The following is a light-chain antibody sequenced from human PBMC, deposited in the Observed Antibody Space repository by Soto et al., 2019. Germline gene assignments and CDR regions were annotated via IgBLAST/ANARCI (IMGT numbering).Light chain of an antibody. CDR2: NAS. CDR1: QSVSNS. V-gene: IGKV3-11*01. Sequence: ENVLTQSPATLSLSPGERATLSCRASQSVSNSLAWYQQKPGQAPRLLIYNASKRATGIPARFSGSGSGTDFTLTISSLEPEDFAVYYCQQRSTWSLTFGGGTKVEIK. CDR3: QQRSTWSLT. J-gene: IGKJ4*01.